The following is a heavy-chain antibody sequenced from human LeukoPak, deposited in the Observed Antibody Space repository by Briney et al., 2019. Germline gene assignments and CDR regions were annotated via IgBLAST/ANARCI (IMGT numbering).Heavy chain of an antibody. CDR1: GGSISSGDYY. CDR2: IYYSGST. V-gene: IGHV4-30-4*08. CDR3: ARRLSYSNLLY. Sequence: PSQTLSLTCTVSGGSISSGDYYWSWIRQPPGKGLEWIGYIYYSGSTYYNPSLKSRVTKSVDTSKNQFSLKLSSVTAADTAVYYCARRLSYSNLLYSGQGTLVTVSS. D-gene: IGHD4-11*01. J-gene: IGHJ4*02.